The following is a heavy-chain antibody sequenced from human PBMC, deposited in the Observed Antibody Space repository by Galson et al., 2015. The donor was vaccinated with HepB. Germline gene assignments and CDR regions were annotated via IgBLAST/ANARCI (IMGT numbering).Heavy chain of an antibody. CDR2: ISWNTGNI. CDR3: AKDYCSGGTCYFDY. D-gene: IGHD2-15*01. CDR1: GLSFDEHA. V-gene: IGHV3-9*01. Sequence: ALRLCCAASGLSFDEHAMHWVRQAPGQGVEWVSGISWNTGNIDYADSVKGRFTISRDNAKNSLYLQINSLRSEDTALYYCAKDYCSGGTCYFDYWGQGTLVTVSS. J-gene: IGHJ4*02.